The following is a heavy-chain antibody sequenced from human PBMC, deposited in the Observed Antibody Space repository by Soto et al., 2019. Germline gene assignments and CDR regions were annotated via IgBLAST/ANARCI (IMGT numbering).Heavy chain of an antibody. Sequence: SETLSLTCTVSGGSISSYYWSWIRQPPGKGLEWIGYIYYSGSTNYNPSLKSRVTISVDTSKNQFSLKLSSVTAADTAVYYCARVVADFWSCYPIGDYYYYGMDVWGQGTTVTVSS. J-gene: IGHJ6*02. D-gene: IGHD3-3*01. CDR2: IYYSGST. V-gene: IGHV4-59*01. CDR1: GGSISSYY. CDR3: ARVVADFWSCYPIGDYYYYGMDV.